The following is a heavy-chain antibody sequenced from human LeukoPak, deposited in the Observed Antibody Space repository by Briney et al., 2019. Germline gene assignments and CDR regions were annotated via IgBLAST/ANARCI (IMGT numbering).Heavy chain of an antibody. CDR3: ARDKRGNNILTGKMYNWFDP. CDR1: GFTFSDYY. V-gene: IGHV3-11*04. CDR2: ISSSGSTI. Sequence: GGSLRLSCAASGFTFSDYYMSWIRQAPGKGLEWVSYISSSGSTIYYADSVKGRFTISRDNAKNSLYLQMNSLRAEDTAVYYCARDKRGNNILTGKMYNWFDPWGQGTLVTVSS. D-gene: IGHD3-9*01. J-gene: IGHJ5*02.